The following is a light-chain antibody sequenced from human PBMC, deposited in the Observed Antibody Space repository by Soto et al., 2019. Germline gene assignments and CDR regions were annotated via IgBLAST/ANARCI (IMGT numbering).Light chain of an antibody. V-gene: IGKV3-20*01. J-gene: IGKJ4*01. CDR3: QQYGSSPT. CDR2: GAS. CDR1: QSVRSSF. Sequence: EIVLTQSPGTLSLSTGEGATLSCRASQSVRSSFLAWYQQKPGQAPSLLLYGASSRATGIPDRFSGGGSGTDFTFTISRLEPEDLAVYYCQQYGSSPTFGGGTKVEIK.